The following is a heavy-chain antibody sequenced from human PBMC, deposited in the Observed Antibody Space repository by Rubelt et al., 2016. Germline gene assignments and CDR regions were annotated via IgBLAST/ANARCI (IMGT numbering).Heavy chain of an antibody. D-gene: IGHD6-13*01. Sequence: LQLQESGPGLVKPSETLSLTCTVSGGSISSSSYYWGWIRQPPGKGLEWVSSISSSSRRYIYYADSVKGLFTISRDNAKTSLYLQMNSLRAEDTAVYYCAREMSSSWSYYYYGMDVWGQGTTVTVSS. CDR1: GGSISSSS. CDR2: ISSSSRRYI. J-gene: IGHJ6*02. CDR3: AREMSSSWSYYYYGMDV. V-gene: IGHV3-21*01.